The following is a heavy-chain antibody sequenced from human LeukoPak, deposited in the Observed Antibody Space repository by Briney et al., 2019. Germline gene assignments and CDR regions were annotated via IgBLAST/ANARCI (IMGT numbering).Heavy chain of an antibody. J-gene: IGHJ4*02. V-gene: IGHV3-53*01. CDR3: ASAREDIVLMVYAIPGY. D-gene: IGHD2-8*01. CDR1: GFTVSSNS. Sequence: GGSLRLSCTVSGFTVSSNSMSWVRQAPGKGLEWVSFIYSDNTHYSDSVKGRFTISRDNSKNTLYLQMNSLRAEDTAVYYCASAREDIVLMVYAIPGYWGQGTLVTVSS. CDR2: IYSDNT.